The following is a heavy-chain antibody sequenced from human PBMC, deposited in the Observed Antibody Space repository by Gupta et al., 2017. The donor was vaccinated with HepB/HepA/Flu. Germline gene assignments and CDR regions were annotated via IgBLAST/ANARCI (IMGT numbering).Heavy chain of an antibody. V-gene: IGHV3-73*01. CDR1: GFTFSGSA. CDR3: ARLYEAPYATLDV. Sequence: EVQLVESGGDLVQPGGYLKPSCAASGFTFSGSAIHWVRQASGKGLGWIVRIRGKANNYATDYDASVEGRFTISRDESKSTAYLQMNSLKTEDTAVYYCARLYEAPYATLDVWGQGTTVTVSS. CDR2: IRGKANNYAT. J-gene: IGHJ6*02. D-gene: IGHD2-8*01.